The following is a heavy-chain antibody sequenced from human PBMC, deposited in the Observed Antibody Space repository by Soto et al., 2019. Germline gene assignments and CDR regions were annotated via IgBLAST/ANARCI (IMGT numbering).Heavy chain of an antibody. D-gene: IGHD6-19*01. Sequence: SETLSLTCTVSGGSISSYYWSWIRQPPGKGLEWIGYIYYSGSTNYNPSLKSRVAISVDTSKNQLSLRLSSVTAADTAVYYCARVPRGGWPYYLDYWGQGALVTVSS. V-gene: IGHV4-59*01. CDR1: GGSISSYY. J-gene: IGHJ4*02. CDR3: ARVPRGGWPYYLDY. CDR2: IYYSGST.